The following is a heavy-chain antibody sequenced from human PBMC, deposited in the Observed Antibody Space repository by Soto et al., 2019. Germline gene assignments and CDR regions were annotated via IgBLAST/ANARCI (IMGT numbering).Heavy chain of an antibody. Sequence: ASVKVSFKASGYTFSSYAMHWLRQAPGQRLEWMGWINAGYGNTKSSQKFQDRVTISRDTSASTAYMELTSLRSEDTAVYYCARDTGDGTFDFWGQGTLVTVSS. D-gene: IGHD7-27*01. CDR2: INAGYGNT. V-gene: IGHV1-3*01. CDR3: ARDTGDGTFDF. CDR1: GYTFSSYA. J-gene: IGHJ4*02.